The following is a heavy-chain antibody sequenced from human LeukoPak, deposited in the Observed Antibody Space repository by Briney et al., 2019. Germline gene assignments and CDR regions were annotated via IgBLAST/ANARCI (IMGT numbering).Heavy chain of an antibody. CDR1: GFTFSDYG. Sequence: GGSLRLSCGASGFTFSDYGMHWVRQAPGKGLEWVAVIWFDGSNKFYADSVKGRFTISRDNSKNTLYLQMNSLRAEDTAVYYCASSAGALIDCWGQGTLVIVSS. CDR2: IWFDGSNK. J-gene: IGHJ4*02. V-gene: IGHV3-33*08. CDR3: ASSAGALIDC. D-gene: IGHD6-19*01.